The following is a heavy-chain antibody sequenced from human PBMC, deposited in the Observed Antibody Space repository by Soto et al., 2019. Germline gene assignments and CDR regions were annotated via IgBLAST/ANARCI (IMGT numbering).Heavy chain of an antibody. CDR3: ARETTYSSGWYGFDY. CDR1: GGTFSSYT. V-gene: IGHV1-69*08. D-gene: IGHD6-19*01. CDR2: IIPILGIA. Sequence: QVQLVQSGAEVKKPGSSVKVSCKASGGTFSSYTISWVRQAPGQGLEWMGRIIPILGIANYAQKFQGRVTLTADKSTSTAYMELCSLSSEDTAVYYCARETTYSSGWYGFDYWGQGTLVTVSS. J-gene: IGHJ4*02.